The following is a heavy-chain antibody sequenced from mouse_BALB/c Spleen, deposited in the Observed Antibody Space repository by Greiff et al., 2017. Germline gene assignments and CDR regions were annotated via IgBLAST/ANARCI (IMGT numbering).Heavy chain of an antibody. CDR3: ARERWPRGAMDY. J-gene: IGHJ4*01. CDR2: IFPGDGST. D-gene: IGHD2-3*01. V-gene: IGHV1-85*01. CDR1: GYTFTGFE. Sequence: QVQLQQSGAELVKPGASVKLSCKASGYTFTGFEINWVRQRPEQGLEWIGWIFPGDGSTKYNEKFKGRATLTTDKSSSTAYMQLSRLTSEDSAVYFCARERWPRGAMDYWGQGTSVTVSS.